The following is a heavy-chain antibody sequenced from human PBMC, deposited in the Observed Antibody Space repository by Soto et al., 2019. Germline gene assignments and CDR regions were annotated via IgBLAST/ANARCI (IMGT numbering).Heavy chain of an antibody. V-gene: IGHV3-48*03. J-gene: IGHJ6*02. CDR1: GFIFSSYE. Sequence: EVQLVESGGGLVQPGGSLRLSCAASGFIFSSYEMNWVRQAPGKGLEWVSYISSSGSTIYYADSVKGRFTVSRDNAKNSLYLQMNSLRAEDTAVYYCARDRGTSPALFGVGTNYYGMDVGGQGTTVTVSS. CDR2: ISSSGSTI. CDR3: ARDRGTSPALFGVGTNYYGMDV. D-gene: IGHD3-3*01.